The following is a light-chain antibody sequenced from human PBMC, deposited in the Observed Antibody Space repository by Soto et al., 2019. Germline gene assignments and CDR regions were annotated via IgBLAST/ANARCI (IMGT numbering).Light chain of an antibody. CDR1: QSISTW. CDR3: QQSYSTPQT. V-gene: IGKV1-39*01. CDR2: AAS. Sequence: DIQMTQSPSTLSASVGDRVTITCRASQSISTWLAWYQQKSGKAPKLLIYAASSLETGVPSRFSGSGSGTDFTLTISSLQPEDFATYYCQQSYSTPQTFGQGTKVDIK. J-gene: IGKJ1*01.